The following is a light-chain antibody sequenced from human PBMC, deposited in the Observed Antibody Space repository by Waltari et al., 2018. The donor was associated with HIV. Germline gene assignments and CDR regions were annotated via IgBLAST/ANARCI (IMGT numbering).Light chain of an antibody. V-gene: IGKV4-1*01. CDR3: QQYYKTPHT. Sequence: DIVMTQSPDSLAVSLGERATINCKSSQSVLYNSNNKNYLAWYQQKPGQPPKLLIYWASTRESGVPDRFSGSGSGTDFSLTISSLQAADVAVYYCQQYYKTPHTFGQGTKLEIK. J-gene: IGKJ2*01. CDR2: WAS. CDR1: QSVLYNSNNKNY.